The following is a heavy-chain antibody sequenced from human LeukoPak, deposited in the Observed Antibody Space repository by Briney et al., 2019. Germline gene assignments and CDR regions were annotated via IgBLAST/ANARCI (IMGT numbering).Heavy chain of an antibody. CDR1: DGSISSYY. CDR2: IHSSGST. J-gene: IGHJ4*02. CDR3: ARLGSYSDC. Sequence: SEILSLTCTVSDGSISSYYGSWIRQPPGKGLEWIGYIHSSGSTHYNPSLRSRVTTSLDTSKNQFSLKLSSVTAADTAVYYCARLGSYSDCWGQGTLVTVSS. V-gene: IGHV4-4*09. D-gene: IGHD1-26*01.